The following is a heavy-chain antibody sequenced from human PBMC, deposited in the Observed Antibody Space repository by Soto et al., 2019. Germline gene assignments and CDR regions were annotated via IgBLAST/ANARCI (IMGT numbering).Heavy chain of an antibody. CDR1: GGTFSSYA. V-gene: IGHV1-69*06. J-gene: IGHJ6*02. Sequence: SVKVSCKASGGTFSSYAISWVRQAPGQGLEWMGGIIPIFGTANYAQKFQGRVTITADKSTSTAYMELSSLRSEDTAVYYCASLARGYDFWSGPGGYYYGMDVWGQGTTVTVSS. CDR2: IIPIFGTA. D-gene: IGHD3-3*01. CDR3: ASLARGYDFWSGPGGYYYGMDV.